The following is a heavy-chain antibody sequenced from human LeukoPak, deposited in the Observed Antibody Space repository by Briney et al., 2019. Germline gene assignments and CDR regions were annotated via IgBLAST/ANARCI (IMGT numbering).Heavy chain of an antibody. CDR1: GGSTSSSSYY. CDR3: AILLGYCSGGSCYSGRDY. V-gene: IGHV4-39*01. Sequence: SETLSLTCTVSGGSTSSSSYYWGWIRQPPGKGLEWIGSIYYSGSTYYNRSLKSRVTISVDTSKNQFSLKLSSVTAADTAVYYCAILLGYCSGGSCYSGRDYWGQGTLATVSS. D-gene: IGHD2-15*01. J-gene: IGHJ4*02. CDR2: IYYSGST.